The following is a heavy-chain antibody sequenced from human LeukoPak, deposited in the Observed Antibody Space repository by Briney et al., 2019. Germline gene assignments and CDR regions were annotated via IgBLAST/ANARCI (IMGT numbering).Heavy chain of an antibody. Sequence: SETLSLTCTVSGGPISSSSYYWGWIRQPPGKGLEWIGSTYFSGNPYYNPSLKSRVTISVDTSKNQFSLKLSSVTAADTAVYYCARVLPITPYFDYWGQGTLVTVSS. V-gene: IGHV4-39*07. D-gene: IGHD1-20*01. J-gene: IGHJ4*02. CDR3: ARVLPITPYFDY. CDR2: TYFSGNP. CDR1: GGPISSSSYY.